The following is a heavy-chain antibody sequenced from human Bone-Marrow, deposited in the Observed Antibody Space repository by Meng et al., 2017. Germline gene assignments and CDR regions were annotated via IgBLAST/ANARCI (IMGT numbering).Heavy chain of an antibody. D-gene: IGHD6-13*01. CDR2: IYHSGST. V-gene: IGHV4-4*02. CDR3: ARGSSSSWPNFDY. CDR1: GASISSSNW. Sequence: QVLRNECGPGLVNTTRTLSLPCSVFGASISSSNWWGWVRQPPGKGLEWIGEIYHSGSTNYNPSLKSRVTISVDKSKNQFSLKLSSVTAADTAVYYCARGSSSSWPNFDYWGQGTLVTVSS. J-gene: IGHJ4*02.